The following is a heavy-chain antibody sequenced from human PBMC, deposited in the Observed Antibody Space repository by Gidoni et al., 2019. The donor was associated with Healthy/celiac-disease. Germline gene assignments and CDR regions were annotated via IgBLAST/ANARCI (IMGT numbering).Heavy chain of an antibody. J-gene: IGHJ6*02. CDR3: ARDYTDYGSGSASHYYGMDV. CDR2: INPSGGST. V-gene: IGHV1-46*01. CDR1: GSTFTSYY. D-gene: IGHD3-10*01. Sequence: QVQLVQSGAEVKKPGASVKVSCKASGSTFTSYYMHWVRQAPGQGLEWMGIINPSGGSTSYAQKFQGRVTMTRDTSTSTVYMELSSLRSEDTAVYYCARDYTDYGSGSASHYYGMDVWGQGTTVTVSS.